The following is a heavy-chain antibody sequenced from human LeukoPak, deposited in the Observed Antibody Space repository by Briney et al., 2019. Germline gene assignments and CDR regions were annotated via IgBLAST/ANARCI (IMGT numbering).Heavy chain of an antibody. D-gene: IGHD6-13*01. Sequence: GGSLILSCAASGFTFSGSAMHWVRQASGKGLEWVGRIRSKANSYATAYAASVKGRFTISRDNSKNTLYLQMNSLRAEDTAVYYCAKEASSWYDGIYYYYMDVWGKGTTVTVSS. CDR3: AKEASSWYDGIYYYYMDV. CDR1: GFTFSGSA. J-gene: IGHJ6*03. CDR2: IRSKANSYAT. V-gene: IGHV3-73*01.